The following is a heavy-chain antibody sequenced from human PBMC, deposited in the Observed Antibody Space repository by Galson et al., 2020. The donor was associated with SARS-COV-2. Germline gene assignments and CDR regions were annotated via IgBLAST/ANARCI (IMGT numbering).Heavy chain of an antibody. Sequence: GESLKISCAASGFTFSSYDMHWVRQATGKGLEWVSAIGTAGDTYYPGSVKGRFTISRENAKNSLYLQMNSLRAGDTAVYYCARGDVITMVWGVSYYYYYGMDVWGQGTTVTFSS. CDR2: IGTAGDT. D-gene: IGHD3-10*01. J-gene: IGHJ6*02. V-gene: IGHV3-13*01. CDR1: GFTFSSYD. CDR3: ARGDVITMVWGVSYYYYYGMDV.